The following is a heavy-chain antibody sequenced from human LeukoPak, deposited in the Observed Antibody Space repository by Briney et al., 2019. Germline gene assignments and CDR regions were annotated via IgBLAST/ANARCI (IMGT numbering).Heavy chain of an antibody. J-gene: IGHJ4*02. CDR1: GYTFTSYA. Sequence: ASVKVSCKASGYTFTSYAMNWVRQAPGQGLEWMGWINTNTGNPTYAQGFTGRFVFSLDTSVSTAYLQISSLKAEDTAVYYCARDPSSGWYLGTAPFDYWGQGTLVTVSS. V-gene: IGHV7-4-1*02. CDR2: INTNTGNP. D-gene: IGHD6-19*01. CDR3: ARDPSSGWYLGTAPFDY.